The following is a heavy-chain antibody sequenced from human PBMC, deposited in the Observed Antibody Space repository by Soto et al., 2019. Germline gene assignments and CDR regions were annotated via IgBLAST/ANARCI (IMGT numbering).Heavy chain of an antibody. Sequence: WETLSLTCVPCADSSSGFYWTWIRQPPGKDLESIGEINHKGATNYNPSLKSRVTLAVDPSENQFSLRLTSVTAADTAMYYCARAQPLGGGAYRLNSRFFQYWRLGTLVTVSS. CDR2: INHKGAT. J-gene: IGHJ1*01. CDR3: ARAQPLGGGAYRLNSRFFQY. CDR1: ADSSSGFY. D-gene: IGHD3-16*02. V-gene: IGHV4-34*01.